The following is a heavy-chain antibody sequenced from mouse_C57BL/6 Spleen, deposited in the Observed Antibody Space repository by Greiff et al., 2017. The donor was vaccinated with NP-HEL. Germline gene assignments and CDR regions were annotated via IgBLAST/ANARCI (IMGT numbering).Heavy chain of an antibody. CDR3: VRQGSNYPYYFDY. CDR1: GFSFNTYA. CDR2: IRSKSNNYAT. D-gene: IGHD2-5*01. J-gene: IGHJ2*01. V-gene: IGHV10-1*01. Sequence: EVQLVESGGGLVQPKGSLKLSCAASGFSFNTYAMNWVRQAPGKGLEWVARIRSKSNNYATYYADSVKDRFTISRDDSESMLYLQMNNLKTEDTAMYYCVRQGSNYPYYFDYWGQGTTLTVSS.